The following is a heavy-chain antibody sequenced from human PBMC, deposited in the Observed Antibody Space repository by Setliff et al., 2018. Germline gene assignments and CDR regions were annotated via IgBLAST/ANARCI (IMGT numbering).Heavy chain of an antibody. CDR3: AKGVGNCRGGNCYSDAFDI. J-gene: IGHJ3*02. CDR2: IKQDGSET. D-gene: IGHD2-15*01. Sequence: LRLSCAASGFTFSGSAMHWVRQAPGKGLEWVAIIKQDGSETVYADSVKGRFTISRDNSKNTLYLQMNSLRAEDTAVYYCAKGVGNCRGGNCYSDAFDIWGQGTMVTVSS. V-gene: IGHV3-33*06. CDR1: GFTFSGSA.